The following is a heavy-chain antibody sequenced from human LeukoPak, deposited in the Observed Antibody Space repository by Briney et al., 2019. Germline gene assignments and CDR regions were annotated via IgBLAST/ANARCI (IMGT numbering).Heavy chain of an antibody. D-gene: IGHD3-10*01. CDR2: LSYDGSNE. CDR3: AGSWFYRDYFEY. CDR1: GFPFSSYG. Sequence: GRSLRLSCAASGFPFSSYGMHWVRQAPGKGLEWVAVLSYDGSNEYYADSVKGRFTISRDNSKNTLYLQMKSLRVEDTAVYYCAGSWFYRDYFEYWGQGTLVTVSS. J-gene: IGHJ4*02. V-gene: IGHV3-30*03.